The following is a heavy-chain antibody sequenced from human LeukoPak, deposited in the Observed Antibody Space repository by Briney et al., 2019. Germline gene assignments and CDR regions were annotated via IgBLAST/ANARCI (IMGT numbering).Heavy chain of an antibody. CDR2: ISGSGGST. CDR3: AKGNRYCSSTSCHLFDY. CDR1: GFTFSSYA. V-gene: IGHV3-23*01. J-gene: IGHJ4*02. Sequence: GGSLRLSCAASGFTFSSYAMSWVRQAPGKGLEWVSAISGSGGSTYYADSVKGRFTISRDNSKNTLYLQMNSLRAEDTAVYYCAKGNRYCSSTSCHLFDYWGQGTLVTVSS. D-gene: IGHD2-2*01.